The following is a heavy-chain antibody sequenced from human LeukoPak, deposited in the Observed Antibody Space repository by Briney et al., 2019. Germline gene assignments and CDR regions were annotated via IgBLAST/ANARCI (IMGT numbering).Heavy chain of an antibody. CDR3: ARGHSSGNPDPFDY. D-gene: IGHD6-19*01. V-gene: IGHV3-53*01. CDR2: IYSGGAI. CDR1: GFTVSSNY. J-gene: IGHJ4*02. Sequence: PGGSLRLSCAASGFTVSSNYMSWVRQAPGKGLEWVSVIYSGGAIHYADSVKGRFTISRDNSKNTLYPQMNSLRAEDTAMYYCARGHSSGNPDPFDYWGQGTLVTVSS.